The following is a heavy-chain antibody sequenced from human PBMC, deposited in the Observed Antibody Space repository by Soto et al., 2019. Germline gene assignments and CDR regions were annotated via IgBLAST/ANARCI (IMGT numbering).Heavy chain of an antibody. CDR3: ARQSHKGSPNWFDP. D-gene: IGHD6-6*01. J-gene: IGHJ5*02. CDR2: IYYSGST. CDR1: GGSISSSSYY. Sequence: QLQLQESCPGLVKPSETLSLTCTVSGGSISSSSYYWGWIRQPPGKGLEWFGSIYYSGSTYYNPSLKSRVTISVDTSKNQFSLKLCSVTAADTAVYYCARQSHKGSPNWFDPWGQGTLVTLSS. V-gene: IGHV4-39*01.